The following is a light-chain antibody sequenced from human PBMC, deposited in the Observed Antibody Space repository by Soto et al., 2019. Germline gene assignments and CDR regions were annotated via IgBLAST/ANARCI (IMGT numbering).Light chain of an antibody. V-gene: IGLV2-14*01. CDR1: TSDVGRYNY. CDR2: DVS. J-gene: IGLJ3*02. CDR3: NSYTTGTTWV. Sequence: QSVLTQPASVSGSPGQSITISCTGTTSDVGRYNYVSWHQQHPGKAPKLLIFDVSNRPSGVSDRFSVSKSGNTASLTISGLQAEDEADYYCNSYTTGTTWVFGGGTKLTVL.